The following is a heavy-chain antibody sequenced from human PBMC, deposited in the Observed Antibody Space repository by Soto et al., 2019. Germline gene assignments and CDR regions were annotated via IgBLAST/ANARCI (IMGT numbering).Heavy chain of an antibody. J-gene: IGHJ4*02. CDR2: IYHSGTA. CDR3: GTLSPSIELTLLPPPT. Sequence: SETLSLTCAVSGGSVSSTNWWTRVLRSPGKGLEWIGEIYHSGTATYNPPLMGRVTISVDKPNNQCSLKMRYTTAEDTGVYYCGTLSPSIELTLLPPPTWGQGTLVTVYS. CDR1: GGSVSSTNW. D-gene: IGHD3-22*01. V-gene: IGHV4-4*02.